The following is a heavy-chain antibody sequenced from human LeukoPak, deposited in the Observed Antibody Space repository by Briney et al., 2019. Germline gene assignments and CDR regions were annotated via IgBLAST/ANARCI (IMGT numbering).Heavy chain of an antibody. Sequence: PSETLSLTCTVSGGSISSGYYFWSWIRQPAGKGLEWIGHIYTSGSTTYNPSLKSRVTISVDTSKNQFSLKLSSVTAADTAVYYCARHYHGGSGAFDIWGQGTMVTVSS. J-gene: IGHJ3*02. CDR2: IYTSGST. V-gene: IGHV4-61*09. CDR1: GGSISSGYYF. CDR3: ARHYHGGSGAFDI. D-gene: IGHD4-23*01.